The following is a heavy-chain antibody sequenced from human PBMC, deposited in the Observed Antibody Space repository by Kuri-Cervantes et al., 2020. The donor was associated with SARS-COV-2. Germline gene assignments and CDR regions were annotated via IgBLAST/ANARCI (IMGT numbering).Heavy chain of an antibody. V-gene: IGHV1-69*13. CDR2: IIPIFGTA. J-gene: IGHJ4*02. CDR1: GYTFTGYY. D-gene: IGHD5-24*01. Sequence: SVKVSCKASGYTFTGYYMHWVRQAPGQGLEWMGGIIPIFGTANYAQKFQGRVTITADESTSTAYMELSSLRSEDTAVYYCATGGDGYNSYYFDYWGQGTLVTVSS. CDR3: ATGGDGYNSYYFDY.